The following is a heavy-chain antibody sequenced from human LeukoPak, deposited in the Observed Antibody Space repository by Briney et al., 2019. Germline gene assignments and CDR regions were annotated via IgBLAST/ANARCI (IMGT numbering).Heavy chain of an antibody. V-gene: IGHV3-30*02. Sequence: GGSLRLSCAASGFNFSNYDMQWVRQAPGKGLEWVAFIRNDRSNKYYADSVKGRCTISRDNSKNTLYLQMNSLRAEDTAVYYCAKGDTSWGQGTLVTVSS. CDR2: IRNDRSNK. CDR3: AKGDTS. J-gene: IGHJ5*02. CDR1: GFNFSNYD. D-gene: IGHD2-21*02.